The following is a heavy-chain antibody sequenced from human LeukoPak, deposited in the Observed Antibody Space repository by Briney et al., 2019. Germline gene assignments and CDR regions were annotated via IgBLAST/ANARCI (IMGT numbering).Heavy chain of an antibody. J-gene: IGHJ4*02. Sequence: SGPTHVKPTHPLTLSLTFSGFSPSTLGVGVCCIRQPPGMALEWLALIYWDDDKRHSPYLKSRLTIIKDTSKNQVVLTMANMDPVDTATYYCAHSWYYYDSSGYYWSYFDYWGQGTLVTVSS. D-gene: IGHD3-22*01. CDR1: GFSPSTLGVG. CDR3: AHSWYYYDSSGYYWSYFDY. CDR2: IYWDDDK. V-gene: IGHV2-5*02.